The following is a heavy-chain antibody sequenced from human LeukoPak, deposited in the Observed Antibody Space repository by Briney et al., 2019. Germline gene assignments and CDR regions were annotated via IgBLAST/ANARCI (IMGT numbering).Heavy chain of an antibody. Sequence: SETLSLTCTVSGGSISSYYWSWIRQPPGKGLEWIGYIYYSGSTNYNPSLKSRATISVDTSKNQFSLKLSSVTAADTAVYYCARSIAAPAAVLDYWGQGTLVTVSS. CDR2: IYYSGST. CDR1: GGSISSYY. J-gene: IGHJ4*02. CDR3: ARSIAAPAAVLDY. V-gene: IGHV4-59*01. D-gene: IGHD6-6*01.